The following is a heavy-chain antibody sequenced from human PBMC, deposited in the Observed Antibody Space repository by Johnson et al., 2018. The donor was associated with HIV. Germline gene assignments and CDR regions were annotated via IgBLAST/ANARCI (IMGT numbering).Heavy chain of an antibody. CDR1: GFTVSSNY. CDR2: ISFAGVKK. Sequence: VQLVESGGGLIQPGGSLRLSCAASGFTVSSNYMSWVRQAPGKGLEWVTVISFAGVKKYYADSVKGRFTISRDNAKNALYLQMNSLTAEDTAFYYCAKDISRLRLWAFDIWGQGTMVTVSS. D-gene: IGHD4-17*01. CDR3: AKDISRLRLWAFDI. J-gene: IGHJ3*02. V-gene: IGHV3-66*03.